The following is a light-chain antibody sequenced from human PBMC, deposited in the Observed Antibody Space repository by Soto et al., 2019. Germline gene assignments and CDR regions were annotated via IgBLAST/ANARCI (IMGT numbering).Light chain of an antibody. V-gene: IGKV1-5*03. CDR1: QSISDS. Sequence: DIQMTQSPSTLSASVGDRVTITCRASQSISDSLVWYQQKPGKAPKLLIYEASSLKSGVPSRFSGSRSGTEYTLTISSLQPADFATYYCQQYNGYWTFGQGTKVEIK. J-gene: IGKJ1*01. CDR2: EAS. CDR3: QQYNGYWT.